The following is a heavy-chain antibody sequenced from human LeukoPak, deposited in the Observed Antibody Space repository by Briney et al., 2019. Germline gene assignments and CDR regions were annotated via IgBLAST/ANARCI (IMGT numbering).Heavy chain of an antibody. CDR2: IYYSGST. Sequence: SETLSLTCTVSGGSISSHYWSWIRQPPGKGLEWIGYIYYSGSTNYNPSLKSRVTISVDTSKNQFSLKLSSVTAADTAVYYCPRVGRASPEIDYWGQGTLVTVSS. V-gene: IGHV4-59*11. CDR1: GGSISSHY. J-gene: IGHJ4*02. D-gene: IGHD1-14*01. CDR3: PRVGRASPEIDY.